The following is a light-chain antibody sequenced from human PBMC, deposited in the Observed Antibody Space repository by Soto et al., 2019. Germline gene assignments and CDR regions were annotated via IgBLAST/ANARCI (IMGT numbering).Light chain of an antibody. CDR2: DAS. CDR3: QHSYPHPL. V-gene: IGKV1-33*01. Sequence: DIQMTHSPPSLSASVGDRVTITCQASQDIGTYLNWYQHKPGKAPNLVIYDASNLETGVPSRFSGGVSGTDFTITISSLRPEDSATYYCQHSYPHPLFGPGTKVDF. J-gene: IGKJ3*01. CDR1: QDIGTY.